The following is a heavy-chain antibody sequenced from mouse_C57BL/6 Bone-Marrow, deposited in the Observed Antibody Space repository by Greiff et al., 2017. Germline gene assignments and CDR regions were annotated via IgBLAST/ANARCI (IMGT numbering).Heavy chain of an antibody. D-gene: IGHD1-1*01. CDR2: IYPRSGNT. V-gene: IGHV1-81*01. CDR1: GYTFTSYG. Sequence: QVQLQQSGAELARPGASVKLSCKASGYTFTSYGISWVKQRTGQGLEWIGEIYPRSGNTYYNEKFKGKATLSADTSSSPAYMALRSLTSEDSAFYFWSRSRTVLAPYYAMDYWGQGTSVTVSS. J-gene: IGHJ4*01. CDR3: SRSRTVLAPYYAMDY.